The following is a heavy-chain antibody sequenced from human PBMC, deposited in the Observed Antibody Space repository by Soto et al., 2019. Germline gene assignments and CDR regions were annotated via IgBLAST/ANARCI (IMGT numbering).Heavy chain of an antibody. D-gene: IGHD2-21*01. Sequence: WTWIRQPPGMGLEWIGYIYNIESTYYNPSLRSRVTISADTSKNQFSLKLSSVTAADTAVYYCARGTYCGGACYSGTGYWGQGTLVTVSS. J-gene: IGHJ4*02. CDR2: IYNIEST. CDR3: ARGTYCGGACYSGTGY. V-gene: IGHV4-31*02.